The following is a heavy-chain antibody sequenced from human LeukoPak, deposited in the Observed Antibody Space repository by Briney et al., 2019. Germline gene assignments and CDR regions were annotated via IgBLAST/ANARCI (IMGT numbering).Heavy chain of an antibody. Sequence: GGSLRLSCAASGFTFSSYWMSWVRQAPGKGLEWVANIKQDGSEKYYVDSVKGRFTISRDNAKNSPYLQMNSLRAEDTAVYYCARAEESYYDFWSGYFPLDYWGQGTLVTVSP. CDR2: IKQDGSEK. D-gene: IGHD3-3*01. J-gene: IGHJ4*02. CDR3: ARAEESYYDFWSGYFPLDY. CDR1: GFTFSSYW. V-gene: IGHV3-7*01.